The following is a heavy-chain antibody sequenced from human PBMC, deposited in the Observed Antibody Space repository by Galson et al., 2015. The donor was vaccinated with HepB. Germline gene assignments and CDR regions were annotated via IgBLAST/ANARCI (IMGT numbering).Heavy chain of an antibody. V-gene: IGHV3-7*01. CDR2: IKQDGSEK. J-gene: IGHJ4*02. Sequence: SLRLSCAASGFTFSSYWMSWVRQAPGKGLEWVSNIKQDGSEKYYVDSVKGRFTISRDNAKNSLYLQMSSLRAEDTAVYYCARDSASGGGYDPFDYWGQGTLVTVSS. CDR3: ARDSASGGGYDPFDY. CDR1: GFTFSSYW. D-gene: IGHD5-12*01.